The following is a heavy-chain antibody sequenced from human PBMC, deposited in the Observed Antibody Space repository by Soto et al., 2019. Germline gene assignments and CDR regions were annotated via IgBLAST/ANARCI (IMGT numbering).Heavy chain of an antibody. CDR3: ARVAIVVVTGVRYFDL. V-gene: IGHV3-30-3*01. Sequence: QVQLLESGGGVVQPGRSLRLSCAASGFTFSSYAMHWVRQAPGKGLEWAAVISYDGSNKYYADSVKGRFTISRDNYKNTLYVQRNGLRADDTAVYYCARVAIVVVTGVRYFDLWGRGTLVPVSS. CDR2: ISYDGSNK. D-gene: IGHD2-21*02. J-gene: IGHJ2*01. CDR1: GFTFSSYA.